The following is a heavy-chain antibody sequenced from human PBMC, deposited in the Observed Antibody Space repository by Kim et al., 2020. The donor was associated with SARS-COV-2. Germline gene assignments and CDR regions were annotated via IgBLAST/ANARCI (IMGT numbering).Heavy chain of an antibody. V-gene: IGHV3-23*03. D-gene: IGHD1-26*01. CDR1: GFTFSSYA. Sequence: GGSLRLSCAASGFTFSSYAMSWVRQAPGKGLEWVSVIYSGGSSTYYADSVKGRFTISRDNSKNTLYLQMNSLRAEDTAVYYCAKRGGSYSAFDYWGQGTLVTVSS. CDR3: AKRGGSYSAFDY. CDR2: IYSGGSST. J-gene: IGHJ4*02.